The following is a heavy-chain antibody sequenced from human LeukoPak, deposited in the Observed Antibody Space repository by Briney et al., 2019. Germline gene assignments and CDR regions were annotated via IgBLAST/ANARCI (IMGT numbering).Heavy chain of an antibody. CDR1: DSTFTDYT. CDR2: IIPILGIA. J-gene: IGHJ4*02. CDR3: ASNFLEWLSPESDDY. D-gene: IGHD3-3*01. Sequence: GASVKVSCKGCDSTFTDYTIIWVRQAPGQGLEWLGRIIPILGIANYAQKFQGRVTITADKSTSTAYMELSSLRSEDTAVYYCASNFLEWLSPESDDYWGQGTLVTVSS. V-gene: IGHV1-69*02.